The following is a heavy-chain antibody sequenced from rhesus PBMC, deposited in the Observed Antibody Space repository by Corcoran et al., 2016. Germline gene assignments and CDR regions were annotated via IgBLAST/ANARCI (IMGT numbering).Heavy chain of an antibody. D-gene: IGHD4-23*01. J-gene: IGHJ6*01. CDR3: AREYSTGGLDS. CDR1: GGSISGYY. Sequence: QVQLQESGPGLVKPSETLSLTCAVSGGSISGYYWSWIRKPPGKGLEGVGNIEGNIADTNYHPSLKSRVTISKDTSKNQFSLKLSSVTAADTAVYYCAREYSTGGLDSWGQGIVVTVSS. CDR2: IEGNIADT. V-gene: IGHV4-81*01.